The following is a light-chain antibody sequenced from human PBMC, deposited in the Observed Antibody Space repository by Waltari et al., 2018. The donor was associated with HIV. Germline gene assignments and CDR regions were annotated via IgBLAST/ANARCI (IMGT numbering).Light chain of an antibody. CDR1: SSDVGGYNY. V-gene: IGLV2-14*01. CDR3: NSYTSSSHVI. J-gene: IGLJ2*01. Sequence: SALTQPASVSGSPGQPIPISCTATSSDVGGYNYDSWYQHHPGQAPKLMIFDVSNRPSGVSNRFSGSKSGNTASLTISGLQAEDEADYYCNSYTSSSHVIFGGGTKLTVL. CDR2: DVS.